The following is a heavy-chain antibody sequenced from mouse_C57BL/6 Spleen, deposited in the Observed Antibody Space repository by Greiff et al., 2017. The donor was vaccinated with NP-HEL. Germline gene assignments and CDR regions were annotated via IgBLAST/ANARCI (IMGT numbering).Heavy chain of an antibody. CDR2: ISSGGSYT. D-gene: IGHD2-5*01. V-gene: IGHV5-6*01. J-gene: IGHJ4*01. CDR1: GFTFSSYG. CDR3: ARHTAYSNYAMDY. Sequence: EVHLVESGGDLVKPGGSLKLSCAASGFTFSSYGMSWVRQTPDKRLEWVATISSGGSYTYYPDSVKGRFTISRDNAKNTLYLQMSSLKSEDTAMYYCARHTAYSNYAMDYWGQGTSVTVSS.